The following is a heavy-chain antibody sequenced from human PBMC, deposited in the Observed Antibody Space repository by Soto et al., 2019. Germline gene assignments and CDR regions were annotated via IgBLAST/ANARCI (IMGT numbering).Heavy chain of an antibody. Sequence: GGSLRLSCAASGFTFSSYAMHWVRQAPGKGLEWVAVISYDGSNKYYADSVKGRFTISRDNSKNTLFLQMNSLRAEDTAIYYCAKRIAVAVFDYWGHGTLVTVSS. CDR3: AKRIAVAVFDY. CDR2: ISYDGSNK. CDR1: GFTFSSYA. V-gene: IGHV3-30-3*02. D-gene: IGHD6-19*01. J-gene: IGHJ4*01.